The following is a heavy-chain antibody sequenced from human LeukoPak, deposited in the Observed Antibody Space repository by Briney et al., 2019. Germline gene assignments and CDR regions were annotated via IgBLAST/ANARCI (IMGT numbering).Heavy chain of an antibody. D-gene: IGHD6-13*01. J-gene: IGHJ2*01. CDR3: ARAYSCSWYEDFDL. Sequence: PSETLSLTCTVSGVSISGYYWSWIRQPPGKGLEWIGYIHYSGSTKYNPSLNSRVTISVDTSKNQFSLKLSSVTAADTAVYYCARAYSCSWYEDFDLWGRGTLVTVSS. CDR1: GVSISGYY. V-gene: IGHV4-59*01. CDR2: IHYSGST.